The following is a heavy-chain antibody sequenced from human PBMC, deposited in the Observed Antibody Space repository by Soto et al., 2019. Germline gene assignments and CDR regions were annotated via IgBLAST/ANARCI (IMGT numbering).Heavy chain of an antibody. J-gene: IGHJ6*02. CDR2: IYTSGST. CDR3: ARDSGYSYGNYYYYYGMDV. CDR1: GGSISSYY. V-gene: IGHV4-4*07. Sequence: SETLSRTCTVSGGSISSYYWSWIRQPAGKGLEWIGRIYTSGSTNYNPSLKSRVTMSVDTSKNQFSLKLSSVTAADTDVYYCARDSGYSYGNYYYYYGMDVWGQGTTVTVSS. D-gene: IGHD5-18*01.